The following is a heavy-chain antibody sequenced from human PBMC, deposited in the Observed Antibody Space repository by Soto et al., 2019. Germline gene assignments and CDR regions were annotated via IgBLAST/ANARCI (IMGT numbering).Heavy chain of an antibody. Sequence: SETLSLTCTVSGGSVSSGSYYWSWIRQPPGKGLEWIGYIYYSGSTNYNPSLKSRVTISVDTSKNQFSLKLSSVTAADTAVYYCAREIDTAMDYYYYYGMDVWGQGTTVTVSS. CDR3: AREIDTAMDYYYYYGMDV. V-gene: IGHV4-61*01. CDR2: IYYSGST. J-gene: IGHJ6*02. D-gene: IGHD5-18*01. CDR1: GGSVSSGSYY.